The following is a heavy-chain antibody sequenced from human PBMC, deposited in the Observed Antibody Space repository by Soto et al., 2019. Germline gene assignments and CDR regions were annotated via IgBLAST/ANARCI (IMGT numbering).Heavy chain of an antibody. CDR3: AIRITVFGLLIRPLDP. D-gene: IGHD3-3*01. J-gene: IGHJ5*02. CDR1: GGSVNGYY. Sequence: PSETLSLTCAVYGGSVNGYYWNWIRQPPGKGLEWIGEINHTGGTHYNPSLKSRVTMSVDTSKNQFSLRLSSVTAADTAIYYCAIRITVFGLLIRPLDPCGQGTQGTVSS. CDR2: INHTGGT. V-gene: IGHV4-34*01.